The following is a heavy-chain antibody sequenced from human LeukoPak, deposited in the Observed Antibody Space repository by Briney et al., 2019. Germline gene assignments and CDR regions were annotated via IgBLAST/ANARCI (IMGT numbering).Heavy chain of an antibody. CDR2: ISASGSNI. CDR3: VRVKDTYFDF. J-gene: IGHJ4*02. Sequence: PGGSLRLSCAASGFPFSSYSMNWVRQAPGKGLEWVSYISASGSNIYYLDAVKGRFTVSRDNAMNSLFLQMNRPGVEDTAIYYCVRVKDTYFDFWGQGTLVTVSS. CDR1: GFPFSSYS. D-gene: IGHD5-18*01. V-gene: IGHV3-48*01.